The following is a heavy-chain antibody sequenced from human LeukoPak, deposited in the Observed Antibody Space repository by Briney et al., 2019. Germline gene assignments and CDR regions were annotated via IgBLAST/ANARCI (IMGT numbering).Heavy chain of an antibody. CDR3: AELGITMIGGV. CDR2: IRYDGSYK. V-gene: IGHV3-30*02. CDR1: GFIFSSYG. J-gene: IGHJ6*04. D-gene: IGHD3-10*02. Sequence: PGGSLRLSCAASGFIFSSYGMHWVRQAPGKGLEWVAFIRYDGSYKYYADSVKGRFTISRDNAKNSLYLQMNSLRAEDTAVYYCAELGITMIGGVWGKGTTVTISS.